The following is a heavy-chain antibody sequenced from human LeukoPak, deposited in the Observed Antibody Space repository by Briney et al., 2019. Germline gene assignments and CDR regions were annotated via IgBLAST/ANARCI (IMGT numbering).Heavy chain of an antibody. J-gene: IGHJ5*02. CDR1: GFTFSSYS. V-gene: IGHV3-7*01. CDR2: IKQDGSEK. Sequence: GGSLRLSCTASGFTFSSYSMSWVRQAPGKGLEWVANIKQDGSEKYYVDSVKGRFTISRDNAKNSLYLQMNSLRAEDTAVYYCARDRSRSLNWFDPWGQGTLVTVSS. CDR3: ARDRSRSLNWFDP. D-gene: IGHD3-16*01.